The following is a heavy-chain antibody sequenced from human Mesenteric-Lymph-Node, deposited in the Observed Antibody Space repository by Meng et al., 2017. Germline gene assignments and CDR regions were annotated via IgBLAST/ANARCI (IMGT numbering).Heavy chain of an antibody. Sequence: HVPVQGPGPELGQPSLTPSLTCSVSGGSTGNGVYNCILVRKPHGKCPARVVGMYYSGSYYYNPYLKSTVTISVDMSKNPFSLNLSFVTAADTAVYYCARGQRSDSGSYPEWFDPWGQGTLVTVSS. D-gene: IGHD1-26*01. CDR2: MYYSGSY. J-gene: IGHJ5*02. V-gene: IGHV4-30-4*01. CDR3: ARGQRSDSGSYPEWFDP. CDR1: GGSTGNGVYN.